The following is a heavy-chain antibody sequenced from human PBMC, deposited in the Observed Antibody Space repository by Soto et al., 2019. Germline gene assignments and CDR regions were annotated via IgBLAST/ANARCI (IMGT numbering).Heavy chain of an antibody. V-gene: IGHV3-23*01. Sequence: PGGSLRLSCAASGFTFSSYAMSWVRQAPGKGLEWVSAISNSGDNTYYADSVKGRFTISRDNSKSTLFLQMHTLRAEDTAVYYCAKKDYYMDVWGKGTTVTVSS. CDR2: ISNSGDNT. CDR1: GFTFSSYA. CDR3: AKKDYYMDV. J-gene: IGHJ6*03.